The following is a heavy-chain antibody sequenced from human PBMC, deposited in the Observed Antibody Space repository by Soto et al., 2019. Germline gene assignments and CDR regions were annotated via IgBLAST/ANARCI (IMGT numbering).Heavy chain of an antibody. Sequence: QVQLVQSGAEVKKPGASVKVSCKASGYTFTSYYMHWVRQAPGQGLEWMGIINPSGGSTSYAQKFQGRVTMTRDTSTSTVYMELSSLRSEDTAVYYCARARAKGGKGSDFDLWGRGTLVTVSS. V-gene: IGHV1-46*01. CDR3: ARARAKGGKGSDFDL. CDR1: GYTFTSYY. J-gene: IGHJ2*01. D-gene: IGHD2-15*01. CDR2: INPSGGST.